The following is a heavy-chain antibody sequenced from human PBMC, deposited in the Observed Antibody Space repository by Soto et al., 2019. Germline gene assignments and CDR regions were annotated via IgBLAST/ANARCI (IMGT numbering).Heavy chain of an antibody. CDR3: TRVRGYDLYYYYYMDV. CDR1: GFTFGDYA. D-gene: IGHD5-12*01. V-gene: IGHV3-49*03. Sequence: GGSLRLSCTACGFTFGDYAMSWFRQAPGKGLEWVGFIRSKAYGGTTEYAASVKGRFTISRDDSKSIAYLQMNSLKTEDTAVYYCTRVRGYDLYYYYYMDVWGKGTTVTVSS. J-gene: IGHJ6*03. CDR2: IRSKAYGGTT.